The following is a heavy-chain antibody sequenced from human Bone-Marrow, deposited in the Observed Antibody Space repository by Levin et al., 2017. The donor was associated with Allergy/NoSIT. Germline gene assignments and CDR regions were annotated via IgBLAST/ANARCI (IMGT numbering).Heavy chain of an antibody. Sequence: SQTLSLTCTVSGGSISGYYWSWIRQPPGKGLEWIGYIYYSGSTNYNPSLTSRVSVSVDTSKTQFSLRLSSVTAADTAVYYCARDRSVIAASGTHYYYGMDVWGQGTTVTVSS. J-gene: IGHJ6*02. D-gene: IGHD6-13*01. V-gene: IGHV4-59*01. CDR1: GGSISGYY. CDR2: IYYSGST. CDR3: ARDRSVIAASGTHYYYGMDV.